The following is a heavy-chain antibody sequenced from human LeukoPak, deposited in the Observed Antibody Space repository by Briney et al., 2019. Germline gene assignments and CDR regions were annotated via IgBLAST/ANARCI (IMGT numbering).Heavy chain of an antibody. D-gene: IGHD3-22*01. J-gene: IGHJ4*02. V-gene: IGHV4-34*01. CDR1: GGSFSGYY. CDR3: ARGAPPPTYYYDSSGYYYFDY. CDR2: INHSGST. Sequence: SETLSLTCAVYGGSFSGYYWSWIRQPPGKGLEWIGEINHSGSTNYNPSLKSRVTISVDTSKNQCSLKLSSVTAADTAVYYCARGAPPPTYYYDSSGYYYFDYWGQGTLVTVSS.